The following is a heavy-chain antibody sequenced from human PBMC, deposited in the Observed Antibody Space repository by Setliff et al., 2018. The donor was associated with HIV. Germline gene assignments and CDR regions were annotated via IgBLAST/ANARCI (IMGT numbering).Heavy chain of an antibody. CDR2: IYHSGST. CDR1: GYSIGSGYY. Sequence: SETLSLTCTVSGYSIGSGYYWGWIRQPPGKGLEWIGSIYHSGSTYYNPSLKSRVTISVDTSKNQFSLKLSSVTAADTAVYYCARRRSSGWYHYSDYWGQGTLVTVSS. V-gene: IGHV4-38-2*02. CDR3: ARRRSSGWYHYSDY. D-gene: IGHD6-19*01. J-gene: IGHJ4*02.